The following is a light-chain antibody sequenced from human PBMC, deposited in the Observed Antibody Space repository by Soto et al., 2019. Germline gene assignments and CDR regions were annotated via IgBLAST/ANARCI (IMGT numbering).Light chain of an antibody. CDR2: AAS. CDR1: RDISDS. CDR3: QHLNAFPHVT. V-gene: IGKV1-9*01. J-gene: IGKJ3*01. Sequence: IQLTQSPSSLSASIGDRVTITCRASRDISDSLAWYQQEPGKAPKLLIFAASSLHIGVPSRFSGSGSGTIFTLTISSLQPEDFATYYCQHLNAFPHVTCGPGTKVEIK.